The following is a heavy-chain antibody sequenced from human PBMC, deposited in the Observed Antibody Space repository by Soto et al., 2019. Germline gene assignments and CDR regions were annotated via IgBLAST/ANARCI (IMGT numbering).Heavy chain of an antibody. CDR1: GYTFTSYA. V-gene: IGHV1-3*01. J-gene: IGHJ4*02. CDR2: INAGNGNT. D-gene: IGHD3-3*01. CDR3: ARSNYDFWRAYYTPAYFDF. Sequence: ASVKVSCKASGYTFTSYAMHWVRQAPGQRLEWMGWINAGNGNTKYSQKFQGRVTITRDTSASTAYMELTSLRSEDTAVYYCARSNYDFWRAYYTPAYFDFCGQRSLVPVSS.